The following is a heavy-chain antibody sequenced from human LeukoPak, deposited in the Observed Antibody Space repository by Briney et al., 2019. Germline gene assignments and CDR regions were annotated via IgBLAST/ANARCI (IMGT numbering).Heavy chain of an antibody. CDR2: IIPILGIA. CDR1: GGTFSSYT. D-gene: IGHD1-26*01. CDR3: ARVSGELDWFDH. J-gene: IGHJ5*02. V-gene: IGHV1-69*02. Sequence: ASVKVSCKASGGTFSSYTISWVRQAPGQGLEWMGRIIPILGIANYAQKFQGRVTITADKSTSTAYMELSSLRSEDTAVYYCARVSGELDWFDHWGQGTLVTVSS.